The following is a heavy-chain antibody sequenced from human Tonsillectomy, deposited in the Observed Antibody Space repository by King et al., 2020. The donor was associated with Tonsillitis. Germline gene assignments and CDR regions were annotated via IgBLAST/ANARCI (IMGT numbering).Heavy chain of an antibody. Sequence: VQLVESGGGVVKPGRSLRLSCAAPGFTFSSYAMHWVCQAPGKGREWVAVISFDGSNKYYADPVKGRFTVSRDNSKNTLYLQMNSLRAEDTAVYYCAKVGLGYCSSTSCYTFFDYWGQGTLVTVSS. CDR2: ISFDGSNK. J-gene: IGHJ4*02. CDR1: GFTFSSYA. CDR3: AKVGLGYCSSTSCYTFFDY. D-gene: IGHD2-2*02. V-gene: IGHV3-30*18.